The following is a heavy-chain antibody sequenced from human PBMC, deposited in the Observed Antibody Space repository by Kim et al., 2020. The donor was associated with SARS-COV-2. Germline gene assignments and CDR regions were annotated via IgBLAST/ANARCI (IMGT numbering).Heavy chain of an antibody. V-gene: IGHV3-64D*06. CDR2: ISSNGGST. D-gene: IGHD1-7*01. CDR1: GFTFSSYA. Sequence: GGSLRLSCSASGFTFSSYAMHWVRQAPGKGLEYVSAISSNGGSTYYADSVKGRFTISRDNSKNTLYLQMSSLRAEDTAVYYCVKGIWKYYPIGQFDYWGQGTLVTVSS. CDR3: VKGIWKYYPIGQFDY. J-gene: IGHJ4*02.